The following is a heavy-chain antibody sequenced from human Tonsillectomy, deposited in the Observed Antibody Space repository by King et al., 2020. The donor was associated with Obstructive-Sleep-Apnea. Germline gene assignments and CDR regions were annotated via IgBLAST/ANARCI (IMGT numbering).Heavy chain of an antibody. D-gene: IGHD2-21*02. V-gene: IGHV3-7*01. CDR1: GFTFSSYY. CDR3: AREGISDCGGDCPFDY. CDR2: IKEDGSET. Sequence: VQLVESGGGLVQPGESQRLSCAASGFTFSSYYMSWVRQAPGKGLEWVANIKEDGSETYYVDSVRGRFTISRDNAKNSLFLQMNSLSAEDTAVYYCAREGISDCGGDCPFDYWGQGSLVTVSS. J-gene: IGHJ4*02.